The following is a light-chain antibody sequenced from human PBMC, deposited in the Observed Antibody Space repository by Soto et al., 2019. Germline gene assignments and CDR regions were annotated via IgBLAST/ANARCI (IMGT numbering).Light chain of an antibody. CDR3: QHYDSLPIN. V-gene: IGKV3-20*01. J-gene: IGKJ5*01. CDR1: QSVIISY. CDR2: GAS. Sequence: EIVLTQSPGTLSLSPVEIASLSFISSQSVIISYLAWYQQKPGQPPRLLIYGASSRATGIPDRFSGSGSGTDFTLTISRLEPEDFAVFYCQHYDSLPINCGQGTRRVIK.